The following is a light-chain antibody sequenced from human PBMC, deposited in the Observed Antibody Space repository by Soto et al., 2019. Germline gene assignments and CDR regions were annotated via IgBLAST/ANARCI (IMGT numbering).Light chain of an antibody. J-gene: IGKJ1*01. Sequence: EIVVAQFPGTLSLSPGERATLSCRARQSVSSSHLAWYQQKPGQAPTLLLYGASSRATGIPARFSGSESGTDFTLTINRLEPEDFAVYYCQQYDNSLTWTFGQGTKVDI. CDR2: GAS. CDR1: QSVSSSH. CDR3: QQYDNSLTWT. V-gene: IGKV3-20*01.